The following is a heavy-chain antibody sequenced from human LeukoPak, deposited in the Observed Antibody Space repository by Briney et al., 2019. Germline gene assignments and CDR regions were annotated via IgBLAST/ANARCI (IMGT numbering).Heavy chain of an antibody. CDR2: IYYSGST. CDR3: ARVPGYSSSWYENYFDY. V-gene: IGHV4-59*08. Sequence: PSETLSPTCTVSGGSISSYYWSWIRQPPGRGLEWIGYIYYSGSTNYNPSLKSRVTISVDTSKNQFSLKLSSVTAADTAVYYCARVPGYSSSWYENYFDYWGQGTLVTVSS. J-gene: IGHJ4*02. D-gene: IGHD6-13*01. CDR1: GGSISSYY.